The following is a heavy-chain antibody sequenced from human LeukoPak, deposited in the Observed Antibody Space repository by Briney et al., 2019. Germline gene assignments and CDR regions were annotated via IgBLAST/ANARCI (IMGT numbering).Heavy chain of an antibody. J-gene: IGHJ4*02. V-gene: IGHV3-7*01. CDR3: ARDLGARGH. CDR2: IKQDGSEK. Sequence: PGGSLRLSCAASGFTFSSHWMSWVRQAPGKGLEWVANIKQDGSEKYYVDSVKGRFTISRDNAKNSLYLQMNSLRAEDTGHYYCARDLGARGHWGQGALVIVSS. CDR1: GFTFSSHW. D-gene: IGHD3-16*01.